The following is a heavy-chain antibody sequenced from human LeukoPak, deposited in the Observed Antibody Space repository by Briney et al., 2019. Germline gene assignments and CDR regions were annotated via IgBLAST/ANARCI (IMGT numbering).Heavy chain of an antibody. CDR3: ARGEPDCAGDCPYWYLDL. CDR2: ISGNGGRT. J-gene: IGHJ2*01. D-gene: IGHD2-21*02. Sequence: GGSLTLSRAASGFTFSTSAMHWVRQAPGKGLEYVSAISGNGGRTYYANSVKGRFTISRDNSKNTVFLQMGSLRTEDMAVYYCARGEPDCAGDCPYWYLDLWGRGTLVTVSS. CDR1: GFTFSTSA. V-gene: IGHV3-64*01.